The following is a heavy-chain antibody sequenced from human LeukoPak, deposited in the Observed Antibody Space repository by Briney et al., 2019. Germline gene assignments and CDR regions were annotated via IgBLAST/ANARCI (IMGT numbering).Heavy chain of an antibody. CDR3: ARDGPRGSSTRKKGYYFDY. D-gene: IGHD2-2*01. J-gene: IGHJ4*02. CDR2: ISSSGSTI. V-gene: IGHV3-48*03. Sequence: PGGSLRLSCAASGFTFSSYEMNWVRQAPGKGLEWVSYISSSGSTIYYADSVKGRFTISRDNAKNSLYLQMNSLRAEDTAVYYCARDGPRGSSTRKKGYYFDYWGQGTLVTVSS. CDR1: GFTFSSYE.